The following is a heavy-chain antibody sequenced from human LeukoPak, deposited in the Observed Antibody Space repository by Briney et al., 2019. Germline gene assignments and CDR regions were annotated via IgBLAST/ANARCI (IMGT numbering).Heavy chain of an antibody. CDR2: IWYDGSNK. Sequence: GGSLRLSCAASGFTFSSYGMHWVRQAPGKGLEWVAVIWYDGSNKYYADSVKGRFTISRDNSKNTLYLQMSSLRAEDTAVYYCARGQYYYDSSGYYGAFDIWGQGTMVTVSS. CDR1: GFTFSSYG. CDR3: ARGQYYYDSSGYYGAFDI. V-gene: IGHV3-33*01. J-gene: IGHJ3*02. D-gene: IGHD3-22*01.